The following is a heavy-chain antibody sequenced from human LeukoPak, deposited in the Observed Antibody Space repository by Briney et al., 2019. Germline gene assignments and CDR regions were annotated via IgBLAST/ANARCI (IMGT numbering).Heavy chain of an antibody. CDR2: IYYSGST. CDR3: ARGLRYFDLAFDY. Sequence: SETLSLTCTVSGGSISSYYWSWIRQPPGKGLEWIGYIYYSGSTNYNHSLKSRVTISVDTSKNQFSLKLSSVTAADTAVYYCARGLRYFDLAFDYWGQGTLVTVSS. J-gene: IGHJ4*02. CDR1: GGSISSYY. V-gene: IGHV4-59*01. D-gene: IGHD3-9*01.